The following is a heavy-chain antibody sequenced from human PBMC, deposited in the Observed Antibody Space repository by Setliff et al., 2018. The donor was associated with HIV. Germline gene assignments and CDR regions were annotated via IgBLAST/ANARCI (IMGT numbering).Heavy chain of an antibody. D-gene: IGHD3-10*01. CDR2: INPNSGGT. CDR1: GYTFTGYY. CDR3: ASGKGVRGVVIRGGLDV. Sequence: ASVKVSCKASGYTFTGYYMHWVRQAPGQGLEWMGRINPNSGGTNYAQKFQGRVTMTRDTSISTAYMELSSLTSEDTAVYYCASGKGVRGVVIRGGLDVWGKGTTVTVSS. V-gene: IGHV1-2*06. J-gene: IGHJ6*04.